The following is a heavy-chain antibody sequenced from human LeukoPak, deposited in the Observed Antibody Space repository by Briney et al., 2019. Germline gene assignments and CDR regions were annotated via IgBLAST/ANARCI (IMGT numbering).Heavy chain of an antibody. CDR1: GYTFTGYY. CDR3: ASVRGRGSIGCFGA. V-gene: IGHV1-2*02. CDR2: INPNSGGT. D-gene: IGHD3-3*01. Sequence: ASVKVSCKASGYTFTGYYTHWVRQAPGQGLEWMGWINPNSGGTNYAQKFQGRVTMTRDTSISTAYMELSRLRSDDTAVYYCASVRGRGSIGCFGAWGQGTLVTVSS. J-gene: IGHJ5*02.